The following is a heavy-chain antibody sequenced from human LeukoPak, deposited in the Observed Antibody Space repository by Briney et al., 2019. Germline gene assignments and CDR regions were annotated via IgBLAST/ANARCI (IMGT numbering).Heavy chain of an antibody. Sequence: GGSLRLSCAASGFTFSSYSMNWVRQAPGKGLEWVSSISSSSSYIYYADSVKGRFTISRDNAKNSLYLQMNSLKAEDTAVYYCARGGYSYGYTLYYFDYWGQGTLVTVSS. CDR1: GFTFSSYS. D-gene: IGHD5-18*01. CDR3: ARGGYSYGYTLYYFDY. J-gene: IGHJ4*02. V-gene: IGHV3-21*01. CDR2: ISSSSSYI.